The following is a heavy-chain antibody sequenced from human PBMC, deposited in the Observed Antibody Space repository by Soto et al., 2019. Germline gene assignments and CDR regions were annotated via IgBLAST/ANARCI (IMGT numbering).Heavy chain of an antibody. V-gene: IGHV4-34*01. D-gene: IGHD3-3*01. CDR2: INHSGST. CDR1: GGSFSGYY. CDR3: ACTRARITPPGGTNWSATFRPFYAGY. Sequence: SETLSLTCAVYGGSFSGYYWSWIRQPPGKGLEWIGEINHSGSTNYNPSLKSRVTISVDTSKNQFSLKLSSVTAADTAVYYCACTRARITPPGGTNWSATFRPFYAGYWGQGTLVTVSS. J-gene: IGHJ4*02.